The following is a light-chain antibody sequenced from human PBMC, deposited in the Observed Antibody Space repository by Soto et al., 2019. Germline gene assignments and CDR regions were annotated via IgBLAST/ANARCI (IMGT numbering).Light chain of an antibody. CDR2: NVS. V-gene: IGLV2-14*03. Sequence: QSALTQPASVSGSPGQSITISCTGTSSDVGGYNYVSWFQQHPGKAPKLKVYNVSNRPSGVSNRFSGSKSGNTAFLTISGLQAEDEAYYYCSSDTSSSTVVFGGGTQLTVL. CDR1: SSDVGGYNY. CDR3: SSDTSSSTVV. J-gene: IGLJ2*01.